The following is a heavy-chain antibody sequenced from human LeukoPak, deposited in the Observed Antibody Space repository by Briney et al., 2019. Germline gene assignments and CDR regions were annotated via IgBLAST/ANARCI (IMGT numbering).Heavy chain of an antibody. D-gene: IGHD2-15*01. Sequence: SETLSLTCTVSGGSISSGDYYWSWIRQPPGKGLEWIGYIYYSGSTYYNPSLKSRVTISVGTSKNQFSLKLSSVTAADTAVYYCARALGYCSGGSCFRYYYYYGMDVWGQGTTVTVS. CDR1: GGSISSGDYY. CDR3: ARALGYCSGGSCFRYYYYYGMDV. V-gene: IGHV4-30-4*01. J-gene: IGHJ6*02. CDR2: IYYSGST.